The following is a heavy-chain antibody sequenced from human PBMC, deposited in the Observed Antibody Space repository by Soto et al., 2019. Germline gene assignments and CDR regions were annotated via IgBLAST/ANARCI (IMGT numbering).Heavy chain of an antibody. CDR3: AREQQLGDYYYYYYGMDV. V-gene: IGHV4-4*02. CDR1: GGSISSSNW. Sequence: SETLSLTCAVSGGSISSSNWWSWVRQPPGKGLEWIGEIYHSGSTNYNPSLKSRVTISVDKSKNQFSLKLSSVTAADTAAYYCAREQQLGDYYYYYYGMDVWGQGTTVTVSS. D-gene: IGHD6-13*01. CDR2: IYHSGST. J-gene: IGHJ6*02.